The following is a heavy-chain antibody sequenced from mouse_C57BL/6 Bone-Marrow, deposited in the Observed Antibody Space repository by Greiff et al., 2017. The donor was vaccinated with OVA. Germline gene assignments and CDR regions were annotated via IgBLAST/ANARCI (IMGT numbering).Heavy chain of an antibody. V-gene: IGHV14-4*01. CDR2: IDPENGDT. J-gene: IGHJ4*01. D-gene: IGHD2-3*01. CDR1: GFNIKDDY. Sequence: EVQLQQSGAELVRPGASVKLSCTASGFNIKDDYMHWVKQRPEQGLEGIGWIDPENGDTEYASKFQGKATITADTSSNTAYLLLSSLTSEDTAVYYCTTLDLYDVYYVDAMDYWGKGTSVTVSS. CDR3: TTLDLYDVYYVDAMDY.